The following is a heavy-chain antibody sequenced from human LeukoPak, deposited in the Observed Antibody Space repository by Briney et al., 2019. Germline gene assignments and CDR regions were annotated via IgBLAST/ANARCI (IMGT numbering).Heavy chain of an antibody. CDR1: RFNVNDYW. CDR2: INEDGRVT. Sequence: SGGSLRLSCAASRFNVNDYWMHWVRQAPGKGLAWVSRINEDGRVTSYAGSVRGRFTIFRDSVENTLHLQMNSLRAEDTAVYYCVKDFGGNSDSWGQGTLVTVSS. CDR3: VKDFGGNSDS. J-gene: IGHJ4*02. D-gene: IGHD4-23*01. V-gene: IGHV3-74*01.